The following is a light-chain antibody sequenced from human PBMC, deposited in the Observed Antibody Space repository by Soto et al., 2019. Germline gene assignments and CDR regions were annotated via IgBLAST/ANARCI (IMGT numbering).Light chain of an antibody. V-gene: IGKV3-15*01. J-gene: IGKJ1*01. Sequence: EIVMTQSPATLSVSPGERATLSCRASQSVSSNLAWYQQKPGQAPRLLIYGASTRATGIPARFSGSGSGTEFTLTISSLQSEDFAVYYCQQYNNWPQTFGQGTKGE. CDR2: GAS. CDR3: QQYNNWPQT. CDR1: QSVSSN.